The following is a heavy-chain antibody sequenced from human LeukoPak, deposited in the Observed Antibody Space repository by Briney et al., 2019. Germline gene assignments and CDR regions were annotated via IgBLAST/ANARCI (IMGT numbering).Heavy chain of an antibody. CDR1: GYTFTSYG. D-gene: IGHD3-3*01. J-gene: IGHJ4*02. CDR2: ISAYNGNT. CDR3: ARDPLRSGYYTEDY. Sequence: ASVKVSCKASGYTFTSYGISWVRQAPGQGLEWMGWISAYNGNTNYAQKLQGRVTMTTDTSTSTAYMELRSLRSDDTAVYYCARDPLRSGYYTEDYWGQGTLVTVSS. V-gene: IGHV1-18*01.